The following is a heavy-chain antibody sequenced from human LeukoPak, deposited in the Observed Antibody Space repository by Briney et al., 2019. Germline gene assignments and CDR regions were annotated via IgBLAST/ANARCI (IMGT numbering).Heavy chain of an antibody. CDR3: ARLSKYYDFRSGPGGFDY. D-gene: IGHD3-3*01. J-gene: IGHJ4*02. CDR2: IHPSDSYT. V-gene: IGHV5-10-1*01. Sequence: RGESLKISRNGSGYSFTSYWISWVRQMPGKGLEWRGRIHPSDSYTNSRPSFQGHVTISANTSISTAYLQWSSLKASDTAMYYCARLSKYYDFRSGPGGFDYWGQGTLVTVYS. CDR1: GYSFTSYW.